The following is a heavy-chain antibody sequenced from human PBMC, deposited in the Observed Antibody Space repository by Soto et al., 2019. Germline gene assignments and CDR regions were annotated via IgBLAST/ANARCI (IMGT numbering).Heavy chain of an antibody. CDR1: GGTFSSYA. CDR2: IIPIFGTA. Sequence: SVKVSCKASGGTFSSYAISWVRQAPGQGLEWMGGIIPIFGTANYAQKFQGRVTITADESTSTAYMELSSLRSADTAVYYCAREVVVVAATFNYYGMDVWGQGTTVTVSS. CDR3: AREVVVVAATFNYYGMDV. V-gene: IGHV1-69*13. J-gene: IGHJ6*02. D-gene: IGHD2-15*01.